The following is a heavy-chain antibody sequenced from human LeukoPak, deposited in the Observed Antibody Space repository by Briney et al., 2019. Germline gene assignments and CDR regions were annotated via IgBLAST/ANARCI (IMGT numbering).Heavy chain of an antibody. Sequence: PGESLRLPCVASGLSISGQWMNWVRQAPEQGLEWVANIKHDGSEEHYVDSVKGRFTISRDDGRNSVSLQMNSVRAEDTAVYYCGYTNNFYHWGQGTLVTVSS. J-gene: IGHJ4*02. CDR3: GYTNNFYH. D-gene: IGHD3-16*02. CDR2: IKHDGSEE. CDR1: GLSISGQW. V-gene: IGHV3-7*02.